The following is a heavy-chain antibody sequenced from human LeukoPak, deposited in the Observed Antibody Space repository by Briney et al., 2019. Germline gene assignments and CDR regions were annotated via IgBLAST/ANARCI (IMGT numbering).Heavy chain of an antibody. Sequence: PGGSLRLSCAASGFTFSSYGMSWVRQAPGKGLEWVSAISGSGDTTYYADSVKGRFTISRDNSKNTLYLQMNSLRAEDTAVYYCARERSGAFDIWGQGTMVTVSS. CDR3: ARERSGAFDI. CDR2: ISGSGDTT. D-gene: IGHD1-26*01. J-gene: IGHJ3*02. CDR1: GFTFSSYG. V-gene: IGHV3-23*01.